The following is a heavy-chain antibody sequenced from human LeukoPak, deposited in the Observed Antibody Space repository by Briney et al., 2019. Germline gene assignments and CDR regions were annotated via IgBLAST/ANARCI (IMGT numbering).Heavy chain of an antibody. J-gene: IGHJ4*02. V-gene: IGHV3-30*02. Sequence: GGSLRLSCAASGFTFSGYGMHWVRQAPGRGLEWVAFIPSDGSNKYYADSVKGRFTISRDNSKNTVDLQMNSLRPEDTAVYYCVKGRNAYFDYWGQGTLVTASS. CDR3: VKGRNAYFDY. CDR1: GFTFSGYG. CDR2: IPSDGSNK.